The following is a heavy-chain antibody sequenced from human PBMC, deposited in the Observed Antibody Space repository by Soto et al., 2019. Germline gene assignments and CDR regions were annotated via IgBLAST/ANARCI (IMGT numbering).Heavy chain of an antibody. Sequence: GGSLRLSCGAFGFAVGDYGMNWVRQAPGKGLEWVSSIGGGGDIFYADSVKGRFTISRDDAKNSLSLQLNGLRVEDSGVYYCARGGYPRYWGQGALVTVSS. J-gene: IGHJ4*02. CDR2: IGGGGDI. CDR1: GFAVGDYG. D-gene: IGHD5-12*01. V-gene: IGHV3-21*01. CDR3: ARGGYPRY.